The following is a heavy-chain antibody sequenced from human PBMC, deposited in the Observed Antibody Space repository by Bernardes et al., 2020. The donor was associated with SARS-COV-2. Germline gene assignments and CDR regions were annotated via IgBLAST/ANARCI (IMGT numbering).Heavy chain of an antibody. J-gene: IGHJ4*02. CDR2: IKNDGRTI. CDR1: GFTFSSYW. CDR3: VRSAFSGGSGYFFDS. V-gene: IGHV3-74*01. Sequence: GGSLRLSCAASGFTFSSYWIHWVRQVPGKGLVWVYRIKNDGRTITYADSVKGRFIISRDNAKNTLYLQMNSLRVEDAAMYYCVRSAFSGGSGYFFDSWGQGTLVTVSS. D-gene: IGHD3-22*01.